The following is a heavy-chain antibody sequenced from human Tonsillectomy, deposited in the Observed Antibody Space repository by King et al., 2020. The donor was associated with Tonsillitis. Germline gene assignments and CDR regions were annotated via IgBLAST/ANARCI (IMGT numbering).Heavy chain of an antibody. J-gene: IGHJ4*02. D-gene: IGHD1-20*01. Sequence: VQLVESGAEVKKPGSSVKVSCKASGGTFSSYAFSWVRQAPGQGLEWTGGIIPIFGTTNYARKFQGRVTITADESTSAVYMELSSLRSEDTAVYYCASPYNWNDDNLGFDYWGQGTLVTVSS. CDR1: GGTFSSYA. V-gene: IGHV1-69*01. CDR3: ASPYNWNDDNLGFDY. CDR2: IIPIFGTT.